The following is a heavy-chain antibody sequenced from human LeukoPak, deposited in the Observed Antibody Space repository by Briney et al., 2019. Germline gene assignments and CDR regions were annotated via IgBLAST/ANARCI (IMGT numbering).Heavy chain of an antibody. CDR1: GGSFSGYY. CDR2: IYYSGST. CDR3: ARLLGARRKYDAFDI. D-gene: IGHD3-16*01. Sequence: PSETLSLTCAVYGGSFSGYYWSWIRQPPGKGLEWIGYIYYSGSTNYNPSLKSRVTISVDTSKNQFSLKLSSVTAADTAVYYCARLLGARRKYDAFDIWGQGTMVTVSS. J-gene: IGHJ3*02. V-gene: IGHV4-59*08.